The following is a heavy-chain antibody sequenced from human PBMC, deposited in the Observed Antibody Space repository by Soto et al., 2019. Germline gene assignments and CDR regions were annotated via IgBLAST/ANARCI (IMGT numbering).Heavy chain of an antibody. J-gene: IGHJ6*02. Sequence: EVQLVESGGGLVQPGGSLRLSCAASGFTFSSYWMSWVRQAPGKGLEWVANIKQDGSEKYYVDSVKGRFSISRDNAKNSLYLQMNSLRAEDTAVYYCARDEGYCSGGSCYYYYSGMDVWGQGTTVTVSS. CDR1: GFTFSSYW. CDR3: ARDEGYCSGGSCYYYYSGMDV. D-gene: IGHD2-15*01. V-gene: IGHV3-7*03. CDR2: IKQDGSEK.